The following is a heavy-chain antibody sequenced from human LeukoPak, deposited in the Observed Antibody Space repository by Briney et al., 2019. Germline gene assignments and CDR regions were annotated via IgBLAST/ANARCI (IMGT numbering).Heavy chain of an antibody. CDR1: GGSISSYY. Sequence: SETLSLTCTVSGGSISSYYWSWIRQPPGKGLEWIGYIYYSGSTNYNPSLQSRVTISVDTSKNQFSLKLSSVTAADTAVYYCARGLFYQLHPYNWFDPWGQGTLVTVSS. J-gene: IGHJ5*02. CDR2: IYYSGST. D-gene: IGHD2-2*01. V-gene: IGHV4-59*08. CDR3: ARGLFYQLHPYNWFDP.